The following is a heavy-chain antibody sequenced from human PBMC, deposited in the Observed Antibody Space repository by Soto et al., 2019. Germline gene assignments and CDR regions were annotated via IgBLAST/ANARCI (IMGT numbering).Heavy chain of an antibody. Sequence: SVTLSLTCTVSGGSISSGGYYWSWIRQHPGKGLEWIGYIYYSGSTYYNPSLKSRVTISVDTSKNQFSLKLSSVTAGDTAVYYCASDRECSGGTCYNYFDNWGQGTLVTVSS. D-gene: IGHD2-15*01. J-gene: IGHJ4*02. CDR2: IYYSGST. V-gene: IGHV4-31*03. CDR1: GGSISSGGYY. CDR3: ASDRECSGGTCYNYFDN.